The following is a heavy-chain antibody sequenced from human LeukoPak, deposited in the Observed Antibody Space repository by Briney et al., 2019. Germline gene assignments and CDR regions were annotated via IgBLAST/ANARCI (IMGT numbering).Heavy chain of an antibody. CDR2: ISYDGSNK. CDR1: GFTFSTYG. J-gene: IGHJ3*02. Sequence: GGSLRLSCAASGFTFSTYGMHWVRQAPGKGLEWVAVISYDGSNKYYADSVKGRFTISRDNSKNTLYLQMNSLRAEDTAVYYCASQVTRWLRSADAFDIWGQGTMVTVSS. D-gene: IGHD5-24*01. CDR3: ASQVTRWLRSADAFDI. V-gene: IGHV3-30*03.